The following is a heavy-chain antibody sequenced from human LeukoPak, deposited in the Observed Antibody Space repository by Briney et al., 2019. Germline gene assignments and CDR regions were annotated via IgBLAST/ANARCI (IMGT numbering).Heavy chain of an antibody. Sequence: GGSLRLSCAASGFTFSGYGMHWVRQAPGKGLEWVAVISYDGNKEYFADSVKGRFTISRDNSNSMVYLQMNSLGVEDTAIYYCARAVHYAFDIWGQGTMVTVSS. J-gene: IGHJ3*02. CDR1: GFTFSGYG. V-gene: IGHV3-33*01. CDR2: ISYDGNKE. CDR3: ARAVHYAFDI.